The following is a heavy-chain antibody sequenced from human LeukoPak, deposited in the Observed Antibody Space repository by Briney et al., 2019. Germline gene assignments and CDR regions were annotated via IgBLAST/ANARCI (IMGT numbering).Heavy chain of an antibody. Sequence: ASVKVSCKASGYTFTSYDINWVRQATGQGLEWMGWMNPNSGNTGYAQKFQGRVTITRNTSISTAYMELSSLRSEDTAVYYCARGVLQKDSTYYDILTGYYFPYHYYYMDVWGKGTTVTVSS. CDR2: MNPNSGNT. CDR1: GYTFTSYD. D-gene: IGHD3-9*01. CDR3: ARGVLQKDSTYYDILTGYYFPYHYYYMDV. V-gene: IGHV1-8*03. J-gene: IGHJ6*03.